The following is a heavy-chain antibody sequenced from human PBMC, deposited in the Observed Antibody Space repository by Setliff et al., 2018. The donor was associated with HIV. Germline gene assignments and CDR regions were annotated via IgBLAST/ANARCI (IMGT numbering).Heavy chain of an antibody. D-gene: IGHD6-6*01. J-gene: IGHJ4*02. CDR2: IYLSDSDT. Sequence: GESLKISCKGSGYIFTNYWIGWVRQMPGKGLEWMGIIYLSDSDTRYSRSFQGQVTISVDQSITTAYLQWSSLKASDTAMYYCATSPGTYSDSSASYFDYWGQGTLVTVSS. V-gene: IGHV5-51*01. CDR3: ATSPGTYSDSSASYFDY. CDR1: GYIFTNYW.